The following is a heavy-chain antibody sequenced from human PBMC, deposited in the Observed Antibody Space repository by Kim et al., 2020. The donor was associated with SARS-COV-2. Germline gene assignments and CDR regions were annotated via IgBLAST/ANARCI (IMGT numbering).Heavy chain of an antibody. V-gene: IGHV4-59*13. J-gene: IGHJ4*02. CDR2: IYSSGST. CDR1: GGSISSYY. Sequence: SETLSLTCTVSGGSISSYYWSWIRQPPGKGLEWIGYIYSSGSTNYNPSLKSRVTISVDTSKNQFSLKLSSVTAADTAVYYCARSSSSWPYYFDYWGQGTLVTVSS. D-gene: IGHD6-13*01. CDR3: ARSSSSWPYYFDY.